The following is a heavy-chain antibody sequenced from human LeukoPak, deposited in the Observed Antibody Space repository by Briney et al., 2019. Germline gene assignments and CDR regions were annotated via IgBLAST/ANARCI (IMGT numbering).Heavy chain of an antibody. J-gene: IGHJ6*03. V-gene: IGHV3-30*04. D-gene: IGHD2-15*01. CDR3: AREGVVVVAATLGHYYYYMDV. Sequence: GRSLRLSCAASGFTFSSYPVHWVRQAPGKGLEWVTLISYDGSNKYYADTVKGRFTISRDNAKNSLYLQMNSLRAEDTAVYYCAREGVVVVAATLGHYYYYMDVWGKGTTVTISS. CDR1: GFTFSSYP. CDR2: ISYDGSNK.